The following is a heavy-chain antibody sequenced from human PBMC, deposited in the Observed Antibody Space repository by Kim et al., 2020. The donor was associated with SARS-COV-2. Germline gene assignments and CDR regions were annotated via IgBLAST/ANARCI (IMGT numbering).Heavy chain of an antibody. CDR2: ISSSSYK. Sequence: GGSLRLSCAASGFTFSDYYMSWIRQAPGKGLEWVSYISSSSYKNYADSVKGRFTISRDNAKNSLYLQMNSLRAEDTAVYYCIAAVSSSWGQGTLVTVSS. V-gene: IGHV3-11*03. D-gene: IGHD6-6*01. CDR3: IAAVSSS. CDR1: GFTFSDYY. J-gene: IGHJ5*02.